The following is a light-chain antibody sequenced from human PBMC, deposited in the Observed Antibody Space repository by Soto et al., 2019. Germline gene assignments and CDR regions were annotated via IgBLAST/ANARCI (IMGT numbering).Light chain of an antibody. CDR3: QEYHGSPIT. V-gene: IGKV3-20*01. J-gene: IGKJ5*01. CDR1: QSVSTSY. Sequence: EIVLTQSPGTLSLSPGERATLSCRASQSVSTSYLAWYQQKPGQAPRLLIYGASSRATGIPDRFSGSGSGTDFTLTIARLEPEDFAVYYCQEYHGSPITFGLGTRLEIK. CDR2: GAS.